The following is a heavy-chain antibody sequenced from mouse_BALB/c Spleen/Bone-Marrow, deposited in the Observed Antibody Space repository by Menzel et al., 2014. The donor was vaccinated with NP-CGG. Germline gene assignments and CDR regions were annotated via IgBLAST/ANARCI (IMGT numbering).Heavy chain of an antibody. CDR1: GYTFTEYT. CDR2: INPNNGGT. Sequence: VQLQQPGPELVKPGASVKISCKTSGYTFTEYTMHWVKQRHGKSLEWIGGINPNNGGTNYNQKFKGKATMTVDKSSSTAYMELRSLTSDDSAVYYCAGGYGTYWFTYWGQGTLVTVSA. CDR3: AGGYGTYWFTY. J-gene: IGHJ3*01. D-gene: IGHD2-1*01. V-gene: IGHV1-18*01.